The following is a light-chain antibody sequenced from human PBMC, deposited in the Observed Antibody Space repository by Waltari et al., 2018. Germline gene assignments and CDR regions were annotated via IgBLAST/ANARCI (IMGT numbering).Light chain of an antibody. CDR2: DTF. CDR3: QQRSNWQGT. Sequence: DIVLTQSPATLPLSPGERATLSCRASQSVGSLLAWYQQKPGQAPRLLIYDTFNRATGSAARFSGSGSGTDFTLTISGLEPEDVAIYYCQQRSNWQGTFGQGTRLEIE. CDR1: QSVGSL. J-gene: IGKJ5*01. V-gene: IGKV3-11*01.